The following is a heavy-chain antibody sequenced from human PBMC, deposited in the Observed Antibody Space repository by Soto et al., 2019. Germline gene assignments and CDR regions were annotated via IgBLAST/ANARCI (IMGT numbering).Heavy chain of an antibody. CDR1: GGSISSSSYY. D-gene: IGHD3-10*01. J-gene: IGHJ6*02. Sequence: PSETLSLTCTVSGGSISSSSYYWGWIRQPPGKGLEWIGSIYYSGSTYYNPSLKSRVTISVDKSKNQFSLKLSSVTAADTAVYYCARDHGSGSYSYYYYGMDVWGQGTTVTVSS. CDR2: IYYSGST. CDR3: ARDHGSGSYSYYYYGMDV. V-gene: IGHV4-39*07.